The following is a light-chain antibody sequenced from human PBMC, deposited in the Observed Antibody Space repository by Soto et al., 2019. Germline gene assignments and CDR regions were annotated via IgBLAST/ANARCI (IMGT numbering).Light chain of an antibody. CDR1: SSNIGGNS. Sequence: QPVHGQPPSVSAAPGHKFTISCSGSSSNIGGNSVSWYQQLPGTAPKLLIYDDNKRPSGIPYRFSGSKSGTSATLGITGFQTGDEADYYCGSWDSSLSAYVFGTGTKVTVL. CDR2: DDN. CDR3: GSWDSSLSAYV. J-gene: IGLJ1*01. V-gene: IGLV1-51*01.